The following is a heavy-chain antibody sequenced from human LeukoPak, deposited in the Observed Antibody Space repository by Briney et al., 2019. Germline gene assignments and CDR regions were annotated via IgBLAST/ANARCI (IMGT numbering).Heavy chain of an antibody. J-gene: IGHJ5*02. Sequence: SETLSLTCAVYGGSFSGYYWSWIRQPPGKGLECSGYIHYTGSTNYNPSLKSRVTISVDTSKNQFSLKLSSVTAADTAIYYCARGGYYGSGNDFRFDPWGQGTLVTVSS. CDR1: GGSFSGYY. D-gene: IGHD3-10*01. CDR3: ARGGYYGSGNDFRFDP. CDR2: IHYTGST. V-gene: IGHV4-59*01.